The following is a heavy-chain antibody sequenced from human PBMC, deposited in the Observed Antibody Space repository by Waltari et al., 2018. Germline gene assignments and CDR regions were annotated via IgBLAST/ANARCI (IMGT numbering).Heavy chain of an antibody. V-gene: IGHV4-34*01. CDR3: ARLVVPAAYSGDV. CDR2: INHSGRT. Sequence: QVQLQQWGAGLSKPSETLSLTCAVYGGSFSGYYWSWIRQPPGKGLEWIGEINHSGRTNYNPALKSRVTISVDTSKNQFSLKLSSVTAADTAVYYCARLVVPAAYSGDVWGKGTTVTVSS. J-gene: IGHJ6*04. D-gene: IGHD2-2*01. CDR1: GGSFSGYY.